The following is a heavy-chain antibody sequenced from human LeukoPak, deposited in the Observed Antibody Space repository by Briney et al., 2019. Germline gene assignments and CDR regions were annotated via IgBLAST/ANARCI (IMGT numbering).Heavy chain of an antibody. CDR2: MNPNSGNT. CDR3: ARGISITMVRGVDAFDI. D-gene: IGHD3-10*01. V-gene: IGHV1-8*01. CDR1: GYTFTSYD. Sequence: ASVKVSRKASGYTFTSYDINWVRQATGQGLEWMGWMNPNSGNTGYAQKFQGRVTMTRNTSISTAYMELSSLRSEDTAVYYCARGISITMVRGVDAFDIWGQGTMVTVSS. J-gene: IGHJ3*02.